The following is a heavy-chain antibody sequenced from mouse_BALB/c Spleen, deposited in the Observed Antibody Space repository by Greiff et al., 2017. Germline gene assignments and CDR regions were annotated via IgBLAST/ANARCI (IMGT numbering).Heavy chain of an antibody. CDR2: ISYSGST. CDR1: GDSITSGY. J-gene: IGHJ4*01. CDR3: ARDITTAPVYAMDY. Sequence: EVKLVESGPSLVKPSQTLSLTCSVTGDSITSGYWNWIRKFPGNKLEYMGYISYSGSTYYNPSLKSRISITRDTSKNQYYLQLNSVTTEDTATYYCARDITTAPVYAMDYWGQGTSVTVSS. V-gene: IGHV3-8*02. D-gene: IGHD1-2*01.